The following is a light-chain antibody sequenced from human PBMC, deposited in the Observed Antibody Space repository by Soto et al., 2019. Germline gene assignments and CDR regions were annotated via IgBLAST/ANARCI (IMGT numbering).Light chain of an antibody. CDR1: QSVSSN. CDR2: GAS. J-gene: IGKJ4*01. Sequence: EIVMTQSPATLSVSPGERATLYCRASQSVSSNLSGYQQKPGQAPRLLIYGASTRATGIPARFSGSGSGTEFTLTISSLQSEDFAVYYCQQYNNWLTFGGGTKVEIK. CDR3: QQYNNWLT. V-gene: IGKV3-15*01.